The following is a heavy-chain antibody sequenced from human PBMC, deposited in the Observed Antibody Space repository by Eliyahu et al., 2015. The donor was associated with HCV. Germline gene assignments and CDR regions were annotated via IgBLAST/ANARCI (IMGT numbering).Heavy chain of an antibody. D-gene: IGHD3-22*01. CDR3: ARHYYDSSGYRTLDY. CDR1: XXSFTXXW. Sequence: EVQLVQSGAEVKKPGESLKISCKXSXXSFTXXWIGWVRQMPGKGLXWMGIXYPGDSDTRYSPSFQGQVTISADKSISTAYLQWSSLKASDTAMYYCARHYYDSSGYRTLDYWGQGTLVTVSS. CDR2: XYPGDSDT. J-gene: IGHJ4*02. V-gene: IGHV5-51*01.